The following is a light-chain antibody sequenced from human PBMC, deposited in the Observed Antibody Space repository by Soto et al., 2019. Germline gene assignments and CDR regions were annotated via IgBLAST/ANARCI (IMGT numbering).Light chain of an antibody. J-gene: IGKJ5*01. CDR2: DAS. V-gene: IGKV3-11*01. CDR3: HQRQYWPPIT. CDR1: LSVSVY. Sequence: VVLTQSPATLSLCPGERATLSCRTSLSVSVYLDWYQQKPGQAPRLLISDASNRATGIPARFSGSGSGTDFTLTISSLEPEDFAVYYCHQRQYWPPITFGQGTRLEIK.